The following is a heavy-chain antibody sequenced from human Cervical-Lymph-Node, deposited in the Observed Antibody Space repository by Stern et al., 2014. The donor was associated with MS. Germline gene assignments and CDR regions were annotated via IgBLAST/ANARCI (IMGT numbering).Heavy chain of an antibody. CDR2: INPSGGRT. D-gene: IGHD6-13*01. V-gene: IGHV1-46*01. CDR1: GYSFTSYY. J-gene: IGHJ4*02. CDR3: ARDGMTAATYYFDF. Sequence: QVQLVQSGAEVKKPGASVKVSCKASGYSFTSYYMHWVRQAPGQGLEWMGVINPSGGRTNYAQKVQDRVTMTRDTSTSTVYMEMSSLRSEDTALYYCARDGMTAATYYFDFWGQGTVVTVSS.